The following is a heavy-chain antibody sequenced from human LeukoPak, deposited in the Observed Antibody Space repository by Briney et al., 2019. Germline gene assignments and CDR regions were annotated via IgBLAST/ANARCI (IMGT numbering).Heavy chain of an antibody. CDR1: GGSINCASFY. CDR3: ARLSTSWYTKDVDY. J-gene: IGHJ4*02. Sequence: SETLSLTCTVSGGSINCASFYWGWIRQPPGKGLEWIGNIFYSGSTYYNPSLKSRVTISVDTSQIQFSLKLSSVTAADTAVYYCARLSTSWYTKDVDYWGQGTLVTVSS. CDR2: IFYSGST. V-gene: IGHV4-39*01. D-gene: IGHD6-13*01.